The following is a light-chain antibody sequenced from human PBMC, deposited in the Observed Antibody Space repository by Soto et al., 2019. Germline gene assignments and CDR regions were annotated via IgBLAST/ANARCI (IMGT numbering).Light chain of an antibody. CDR2: KAS. J-gene: IGKJ1*01. CDR1: QFIRTW. V-gene: IGKV1-5*03. Sequence: DIQMTQSPSSLSASVGDTITITCRASQFIRTWLAWYQQRPGQVPNLLIYKASTLQNGVPSRFSGAASGTEFNLPIRGLQPEDFGTFYCQEYTSPSHAFGQGTKVTI. CDR3: QEYTSPSHA.